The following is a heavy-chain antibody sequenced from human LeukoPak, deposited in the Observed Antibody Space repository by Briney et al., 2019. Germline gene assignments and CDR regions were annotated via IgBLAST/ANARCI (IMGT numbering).Heavy chain of an antibody. J-gene: IGHJ5*02. D-gene: IGHD2-15*01. Sequence: SETLSLTCAVYGGSFSGYYWSWIRQPPGKGLEWIGEINHSGSTNYNPSLKSRVTISVDTSKNQFSLKLSSVTAADTAVYYCARLYYCSGGSCTAWGQGTLVTVSS. CDR1: GGSFSGYY. V-gene: IGHV4-34*01. CDR3: ARLYYCSGGSCTA. CDR2: INHSGST.